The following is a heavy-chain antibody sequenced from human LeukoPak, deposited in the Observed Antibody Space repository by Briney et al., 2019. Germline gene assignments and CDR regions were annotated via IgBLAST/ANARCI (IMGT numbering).Heavy chain of an antibody. CDR3: ARDYYGSGSYYDMDAFDI. D-gene: IGHD3-10*01. CDR1: GYTFVTYG. J-gene: IGHJ3*02. Sequence: ASVKVSCKASGYTFVTYGISWVRQAPGQGLEWMGRISSYNGNTEYAQKFQGRVTMTTDTSTSTAYMQVRSLRSDDTAVYYCARDYYGSGSYYDMDAFDIWGQGTMVTVSS. V-gene: IGHV1-18*04. CDR2: ISSYNGNT.